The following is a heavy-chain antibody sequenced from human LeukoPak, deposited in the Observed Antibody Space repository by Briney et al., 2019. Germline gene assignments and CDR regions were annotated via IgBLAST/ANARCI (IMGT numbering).Heavy chain of an antibody. Sequence: SVKVSCKASGGTFSSYAISWVRQAPGQGLEWMGGIIPIFGTANYAQKFQGRVTITTDESTSTAYMELSSLRSEDTAVYCCASGYHYYYYMDVWGKGTTVTVSS. CDR1: GGTFSSYA. D-gene: IGHD6-13*01. CDR3: ASGYHYYYYMDV. J-gene: IGHJ6*03. CDR2: IIPIFGTA. V-gene: IGHV1-69*05.